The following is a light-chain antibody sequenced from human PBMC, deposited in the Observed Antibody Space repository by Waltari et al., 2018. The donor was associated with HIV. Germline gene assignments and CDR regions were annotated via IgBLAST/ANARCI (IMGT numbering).Light chain of an antibody. CDR3: LQTYSAPLS. J-gene: IGKJ3*01. CDR2: AAS. Sequence: DIQMTHSPPSLSASVGDRVPITCRASRNINNYLNWYQHKPGKVPRLLIYAASSLESGAPSRFSGSGFGTDFTITISGLQHDDFATYYCLQTYSAPLSFGPGTRVDFK. CDR1: RNINNY. V-gene: IGKV1-39*01.